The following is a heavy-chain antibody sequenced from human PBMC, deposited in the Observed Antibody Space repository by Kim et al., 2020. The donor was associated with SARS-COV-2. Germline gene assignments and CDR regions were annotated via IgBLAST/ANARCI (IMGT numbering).Heavy chain of an antibody. Sequence: GGSLRLSCAASGFTFSSYGMHWVRQAPGKGLEWVAVIWYDGSNKYYADSVKGRFTISRDNSKNTLYLQMNSLRAEETAVYYCASGRTTNAQDAFDIWGQGTMVTVSS. J-gene: IGHJ3*02. CDR2: IWYDGSNK. V-gene: IGHV3-33*01. CDR3: ASGRTTNAQDAFDI. D-gene: IGHD1-7*01. CDR1: GFTFSSYG.